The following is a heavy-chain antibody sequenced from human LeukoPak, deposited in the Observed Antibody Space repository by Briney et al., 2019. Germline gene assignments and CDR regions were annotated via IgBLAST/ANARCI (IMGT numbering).Heavy chain of an antibody. Sequence: SETLSLTCAVYGGSFSGYYWSWIRQPPGKGLEWIGEINHSGSTNYNPSLKSRVTISVDTSKNQFSLKLSSVTAADTAVYYCARLHYYYGMDVWVQGTTVTVSS. CDR1: GGSFSGYY. CDR3: ARLHYYYGMDV. D-gene: IGHD1-26*01. CDR2: INHSGST. V-gene: IGHV4-34*01. J-gene: IGHJ6*02.